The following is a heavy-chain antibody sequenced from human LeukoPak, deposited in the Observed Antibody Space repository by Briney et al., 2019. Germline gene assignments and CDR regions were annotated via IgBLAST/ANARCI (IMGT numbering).Heavy chain of an antibody. CDR1: GFTFSSYA. CDR3: AKERGYDLWSGSQDY. D-gene: IGHD3-3*01. Sequence: GGSLRLSCAASGFTFSSYAMSWVRQAPGKGLEWVSVIGGSGGGTYYADSVKGRFTISRDNSKNTLYLQMNSLRAEDTAVYYCAKERGYDLWSGSQDYWGQGTLVTVSS. J-gene: IGHJ4*02. V-gene: IGHV3-23*01. CDR2: IGGSGGGT.